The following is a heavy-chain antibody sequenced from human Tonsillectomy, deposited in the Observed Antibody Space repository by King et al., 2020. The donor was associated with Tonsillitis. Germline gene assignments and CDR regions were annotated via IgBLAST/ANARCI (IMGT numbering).Heavy chain of an antibody. CDR2: IRIKDYGGTT. J-gene: IGHJ4*02. Sequence: VQLVESGGGLVQPGRSLRLSCTSSGFNFAEYAMKWFRQAPGKGLEWVGFIRIKDYGGTTEYAAPMKGRFTISRDDSKSIAYLQINSLKTEDTAVYYCTATYYYGSGSGYYFDYWGQGTLVTVSS. V-gene: IGHV3-49*03. CDR3: TATYYYGSGSGYYFDY. CDR1: GFNFAEYA. D-gene: IGHD3-10*01.